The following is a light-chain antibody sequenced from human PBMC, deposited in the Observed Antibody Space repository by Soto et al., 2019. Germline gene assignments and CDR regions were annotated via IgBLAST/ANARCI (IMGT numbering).Light chain of an antibody. CDR3: QQYNSYSYT. J-gene: IGKJ2*01. CDR2: GAS. CDR1: QTISTW. V-gene: IGKV1-5*01. Sequence: DIQMTQSPSTLSASVGDRVTLTCRASQTISTWLAWYQQKPGKAPKLLIYGASSLQTGVPSRFSGSGSGTEFTLTISSLQPDDFATYYCQQYNSYSYTFGQGTKLEIE.